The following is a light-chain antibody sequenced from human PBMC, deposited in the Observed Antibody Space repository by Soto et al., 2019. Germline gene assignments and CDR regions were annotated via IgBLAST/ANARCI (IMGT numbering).Light chain of an antibody. CDR1: QSVSTNS. Sequence: EIVLTQSPGTLSLSPGERATLSCRASQSVSTNSLAWYQQKPGQAPRLLIYGASSRATGIPDRFSGSGSGTDFTLTISSLEPEDFAVYYCQQYTTSSPTFGGGTRVEIK. J-gene: IGKJ4*01. CDR2: GAS. CDR3: QQYTTSSPT. V-gene: IGKV3-20*01.